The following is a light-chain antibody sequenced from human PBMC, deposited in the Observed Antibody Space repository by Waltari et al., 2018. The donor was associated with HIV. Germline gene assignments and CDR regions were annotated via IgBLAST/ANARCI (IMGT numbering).Light chain of an antibody. CDR1: SPHIGIHF. CDR2: SNN. CDR3: ATWDDSSSGSWV. V-gene: IGLV1-47*02. J-gene: IGLJ3*02. Sequence: SVLTQPPSASGTPGQRVTISCSGGSPHIGIHFLYWYHQVAGTTPPLLIFSNNKRPSGVPYRFSGSKSGTSASLSISGLRPEDEADYYCATWDDSSSGSWVFGGGTKVTVL.